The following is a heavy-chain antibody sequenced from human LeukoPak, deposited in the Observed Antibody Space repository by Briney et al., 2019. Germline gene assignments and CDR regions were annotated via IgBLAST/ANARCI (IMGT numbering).Heavy chain of an antibody. CDR1: GYTLSDYY. CDR2: INPNGGGT. J-gene: IGHJ4*02. Sequence: ASVKVSCKAYGYTLSDYYMHWVRQAPGQGLEWMGWINPNGGGTNYAQKLQGRVTMTTDTSTSTAYMELRSLRSDDTAVYYCARDFGARGWFDYWGQGTLVTVSS. CDR3: ARDFGARGWFDY. D-gene: IGHD6-19*01. V-gene: IGHV1-2*02.